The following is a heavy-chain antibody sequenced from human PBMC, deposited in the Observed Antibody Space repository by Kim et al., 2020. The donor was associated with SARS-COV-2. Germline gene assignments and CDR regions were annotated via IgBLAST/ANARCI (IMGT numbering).Heavy chain of an antibody. J-gene: IGHJ5*02. Sequence: GGSLRLSCAASGFSLSTHDMHWARQVSGKGLEWVATISHDGKIPYYGDSVKGRFTISRDNSKNTLYLQMSSLRAEDTAVYYCAKDEDGVGSFNWFDPCGQGALV. D-gene: IGHD3-10*01. CDR3: AKDEDGVGSFNWFDP. CDR2: ISHDGKIP. CDR1: GFSLSTHD. V-gene: IGHV3-30*18.